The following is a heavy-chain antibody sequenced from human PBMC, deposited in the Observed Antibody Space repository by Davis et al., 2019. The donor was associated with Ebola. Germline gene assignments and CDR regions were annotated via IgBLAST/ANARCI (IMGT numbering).Heavy chain of an antibody. CDR2: IYYSGRT. CDR1: GGSISSYY. D-gene: IGHD3-22*01. CDR3: ARGPYYYDSSGYYTNFDY. Sequence: MPSETLSLTCTVSGGSISSYYWSWIRQPPGKGLEWIGYIYYSGRTNYNPSLKSRVTISVDTSKNQFSLKLSSVTAADTAVYYCARGPYYYDSSGYYTNFDYWGQGTLVTVSS. J-gene: IGHJ4*02. V-gene: IGHV4-59*01.